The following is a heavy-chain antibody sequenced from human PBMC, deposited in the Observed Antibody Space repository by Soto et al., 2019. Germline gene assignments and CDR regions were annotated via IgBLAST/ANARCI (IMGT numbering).Heavy chain of an antibody. CDR2: IDPSDSYT. J-gene: IGHJ6*02. V-gene: IGHV5-10-1*01. Sequence: SGESLKISCKGSGYSFTSYWISWVRQMPGKGLEWMGRIDPSDSYTNYSPSFQGHVTISADKSISTAYLQWSSLKASDTAMYYCARQGIVATLSYYYYGMDVWGQGTTVTVAS. CDR3: ARQGIVATLSYYYYGMDV. CDR1: GYSFTSYW. D-gene: IGHD5-12*01.